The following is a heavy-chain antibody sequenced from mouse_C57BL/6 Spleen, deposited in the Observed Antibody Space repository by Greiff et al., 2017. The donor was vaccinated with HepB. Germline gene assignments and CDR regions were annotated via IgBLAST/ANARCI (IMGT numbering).Heavy chain of an antibody. CDR3: ARDGNYAGVFAY. CDR1: GYTFTSYW. CDR2: IDPNSGGN. J-gene: IGHJ3*01. Sequence: QVQLQQPGAELVKPGASVKLSCKASGYTFTSYWMHWVKQRPGRGLEWIGRIDPNSGGNKYNEKYTSKATLTVDKPSSTAYMKHSSLTSENSAVYCCARDGNYAGVFAYWGQGTLVTVSA. D-gene: IGHD2-1*01. V-gene: IGHV1-72*01.